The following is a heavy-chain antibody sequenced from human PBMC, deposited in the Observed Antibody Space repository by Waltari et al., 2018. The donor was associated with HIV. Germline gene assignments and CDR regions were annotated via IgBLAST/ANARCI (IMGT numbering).Heavy chain of an antibody. D-gene: IGHD4-4*01. Sequence: EVQLVESGGGLVQPGGSLRLSCAASGFSFISYSLNWVRQAPGKVLEGISYISRDGNTHYPDSVKGRFTISRDNAKNSLYLQLNSLRAEDTAVYYCARDQDYSFDYWGQGTLVTVSS. V-gene: IGHV3-48*01. CDR1: GFSFISYS. CDR3: ARDQDYSFDY. J-gene: IGHJ4*02. CDR2: ISRDGNT.